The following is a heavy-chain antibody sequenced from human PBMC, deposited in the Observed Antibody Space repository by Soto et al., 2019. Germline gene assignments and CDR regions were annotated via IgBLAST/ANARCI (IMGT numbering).Heavy chain of an antibody. J-gene: IGHJ4*02. Sequence: PSETLPLTCTVSGGSISSGDYYWSWIRQPPGKGLEWIGYIYYSGSTYYNPSLKSRVTISVDTSKNQFSLKLSSVTAADTAVYYCAREDCISTSCYFNYWGQGTLVTVSS. CDR1: GGSISSGDYY. D-gene: IGHD2-2*01. V-gene: IGHV4-30-4*01. CDR2: IYYSGST. CDR3: AREDCISTSCYFNY.